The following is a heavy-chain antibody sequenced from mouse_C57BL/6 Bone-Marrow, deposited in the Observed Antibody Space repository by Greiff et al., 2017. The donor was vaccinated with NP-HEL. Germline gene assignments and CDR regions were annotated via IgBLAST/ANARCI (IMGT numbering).Heavy chain of an antibody. J-gene: IGHJ3*01. CDR1: GYTFTDYE. V-gene: IGHV1-15*01. CDR2: IDPETGGT. D-gene: IGHD2-3*01. Sequence: LVESGAELVRPGASVTLSCKASGYTFTDYEMHWVKQTPVHGLEWIGAIDPETGGTAYNQKFKGKAILTADKSSSTAYMELRSLTSEDSAVYYCTRERDDGYSAWFAYWGQGTLVTVSA. CDR3: TRERDDGYSAWFAY.